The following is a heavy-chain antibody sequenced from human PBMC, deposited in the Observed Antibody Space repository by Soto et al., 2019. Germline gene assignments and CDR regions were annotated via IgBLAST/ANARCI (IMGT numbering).Heavy chain of an antibody. CDR1: GGSISSYY. V-gene: IGHV4-59*01. J-gene: IGHJ6*03. CDR3: ARVGFLEWLLSPHYYYYMDV. Sequence: SETLSLTCTVSGGSISSYYWSWIRQPPGKGLERIGYIYYSGSTNYNPSLKSRVNISVDTSKNQFSLKMSSVTAADTAVYYCARVGFLEWLLSPHYYYYMDVWGKGTTVT. D-gene: IGHD3-3*02. CDR2: IYYSGST.